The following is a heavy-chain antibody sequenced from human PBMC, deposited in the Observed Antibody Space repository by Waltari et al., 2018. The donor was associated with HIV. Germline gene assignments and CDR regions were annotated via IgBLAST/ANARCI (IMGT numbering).Heavy chain of an antibody. CDR2: IYYSGST. D-gene: IGHD1-1*01. J-gene: IGHJ6*02. CDR3: ARRGRHLGTAGYYYGMDV. V-gene: IGHV4-39*01. Sequence: QLQLQESGPGLVKPSETLSLTCTVSGGSISSSSYYWGWIRQPPGKGLEWIGSIYYSGSTYYNPSLKSRVTISVDTSKNQFSLKLSSVTAADTAVYYCARRGRHLGTAGYYYGMDVWGQGTTVTVSS. CDR1: GGSISSSSYY.